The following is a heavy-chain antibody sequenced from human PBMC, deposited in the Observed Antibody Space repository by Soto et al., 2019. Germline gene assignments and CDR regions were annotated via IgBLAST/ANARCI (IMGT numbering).Heavy chain of an antibody. CDR1: GDSVSNASFY. CDR3: VRVLDSSWYADL. V-gene: IGHV4-61*03. CDR2: IFYTGAT. J-gene: IGHJ2*01. Sequence: QVQLQESGPGLVKPSETLSLTCSVSGDSVSNASFYWTWIRQAPGTGLEYIGYIFYTGATNYNPSLSSRVTISLDTSKNHFSLKLNSMTAADTAVYYCVRVLDSSWYADLWGRGTLVTVSS. D-gene: IGHD3-22*01.